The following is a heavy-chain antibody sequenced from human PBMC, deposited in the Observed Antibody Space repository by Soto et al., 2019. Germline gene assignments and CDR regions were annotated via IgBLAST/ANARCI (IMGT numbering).Heavy chain of an antibody. Sequence: ASVKVSCKASGYTFTSYGISWVRQAPGQGLEWMGWISAYNGNTNYAQKLQGRVTMTTDTSTSTAYMELRSLRSGDTAVYYCARGPKSQYSSGWYHYYYYYYMDVWGKGTTVTVSS. CDR3: ARGPKSQYSSGWYHYYYYYYMDV. CDR2: ISAYNGNT. V-gene: IGHV1-18*01. J-gene: IGHJ6*03. D-gene: IGHD6-19*01. CDR1: GYTFTSYG.